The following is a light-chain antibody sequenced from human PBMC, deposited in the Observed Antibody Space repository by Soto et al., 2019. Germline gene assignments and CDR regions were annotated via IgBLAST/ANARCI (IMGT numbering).Light chain of an antibody. V-gene: IGKV3-15*01. CDR3: QQTHAVPLT. CDR2: GAS. J-gene: IGKJ5*01. Sequence: DIVLTQSPATLSVSPGDRATLSCRASQNILNNLAWYHQKPGQPPRLLVYGASTRATDAPPRFRGSGSGTEFSLTISSLQSEDFATYYCQQTHAVPLTFGQGTRL. CDR1: QNILNN.